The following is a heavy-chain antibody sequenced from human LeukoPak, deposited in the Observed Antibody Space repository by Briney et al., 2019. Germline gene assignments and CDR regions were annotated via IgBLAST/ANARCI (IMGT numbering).Heavy chain of an antibody. V-gene: IGHV1-46*01. CDR2: INPSDGST. CDR3: ARSVTIFGVATLGY. D-gene: IGHD3-3*01. CDR1: GYTFTSYG. Sequence: ASVEVSCKASGYTFTSYGISWVRQAPGQGLEWMGIINPSDGSTTYAQKFQGRVSITRDMSTSTIYMELSSLRSDDTAVYYCARSVTIFGVATLGYWGQGTPVTVSS. J-gene: IGHJ4*02.